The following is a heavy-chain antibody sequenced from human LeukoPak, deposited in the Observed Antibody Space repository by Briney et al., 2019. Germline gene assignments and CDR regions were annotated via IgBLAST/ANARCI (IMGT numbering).Heavy chain of an antibody. CDR2: IYTSGST. V-gene: IGHV4-61*02. J-gene: IGHJ4*02. D-gene: IGHD6-19*01. Sequence: SETLSLTCTVSGGSISSGSYYWSWIRQPAGKGLEWIGRIYTSGSTNYNPSLKSRVTISVDTSKNQFSLKLSSVTAADTAVYYCVRDLVAVAGTRERYFDYWGQGTLVTVSS. CDR3: VRDLVAVAGTRERYFDY. CDR1: GGSISSGSYY.